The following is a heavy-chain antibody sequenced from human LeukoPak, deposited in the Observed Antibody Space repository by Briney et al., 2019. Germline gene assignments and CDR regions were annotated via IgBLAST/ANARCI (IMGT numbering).Heavy chain of an antibody. CDR3: ARTNTGGGYFYYGMDV. CDR1: GYKITTHW. CDR2: IYPDDSET. V-gene: IGHV5-51*01. Sequence: GESLKISCKVSGYKITTHWIGWVRQMPGKGLEYMGIIYPDDSETRYSPAFEGQVTISADKSTSTAYLQWSSLNASDTAMYYCARTNTGGGYFYYGMDVWGQGTTVTVS. D-gene: IGHD6-13*01. J-gene: IGHJ6*02.